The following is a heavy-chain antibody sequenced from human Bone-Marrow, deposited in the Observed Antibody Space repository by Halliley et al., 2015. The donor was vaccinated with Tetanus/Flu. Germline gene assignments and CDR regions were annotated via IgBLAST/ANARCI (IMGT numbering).Heavy chain of an antibody. CDR2: FSGRGGKT. Sequence: SLRLSCATSGFTFSTFGMNWVRQAPGKGLEWVSTFSGRGGKTYYADSVKGRFTISRDNSKNTLLLQMNSLRADDTATYFCAKVGYTYDFFDAWGQGALVTVSS. CDR1: GFTFSTFG. CDR3: AKVGYTYDFFDA. V-gene: IGHV3-23*01. J-gene: IGHJ4*02. D-gene: IGHD5-18*01.